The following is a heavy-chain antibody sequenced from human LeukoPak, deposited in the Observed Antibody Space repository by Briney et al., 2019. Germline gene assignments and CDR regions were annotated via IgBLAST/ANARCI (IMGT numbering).Heavy chain of an antibody. J-gene: IGHJ6*02. CDR3: ARGYNGVYYYYYYYGMDV. CDR1: GYTFTGYY. Sequence: GASVKVSCKASGYTFTGYYMHWVRQAPGQGLEWMGWINPNSGGTNYAQKFQGRVTMTRDTSISTAYMELSRLRSDDMAVYYCARGYNGVYYYYYYYGMDVWGQGTTVTVSS. V-gene: IGHV1-2*02. D-gene: IGHD2-8*01. CDR2: INPNSGGT.